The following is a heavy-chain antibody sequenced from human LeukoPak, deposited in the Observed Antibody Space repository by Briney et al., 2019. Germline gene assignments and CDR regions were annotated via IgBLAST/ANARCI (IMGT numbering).Heavy chain of an antibody. Sequence: SETLSLTCTVSGGSISSGGYYWSWIRQPPGKGLEWIGYIYHSGSIYYNPSLKSRVTISVDRSKNQFSLKLSSVTAADTAVYYCARGGYDFWSGYPPMDVWGKGTTVTVSS. D-gene: IGHD3-3*01. CDR3: ARGGYDFWSGYPPMDV. J-gene: IGHJ6*04. V-gene: IGHV4-30-2*01. CDR1: GGSISSGGYY. CDR2: IYHSGSI.